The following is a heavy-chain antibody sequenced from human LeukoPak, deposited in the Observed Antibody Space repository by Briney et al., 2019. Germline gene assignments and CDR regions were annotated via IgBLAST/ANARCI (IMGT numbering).Heavy chain of an antibody. Sequence: GGSLRLSCAASGFTFSSYWMHWVRQAPGKGLVWVSRINSDGSSTSYADSVKGRFTISRDNAKNTLYLQMNSLRAEDTAVYYCARVSGLYYYDSSGYSPSEYWGQGTLVTVS. CDR1: GFTFSSYW. CDR3: ARVSGLYYYDSSGYSPSEY. V-gene: IGHV3-74*01. J-gene: IGHJ4*02. D-gene: IGHD3-22*01. CDR2: INSDGSST.